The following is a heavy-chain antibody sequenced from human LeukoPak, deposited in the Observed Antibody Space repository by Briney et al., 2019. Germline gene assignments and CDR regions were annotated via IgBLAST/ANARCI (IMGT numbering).Heavy chain of an antibody. V-gene: IGHV1-24*01. CDR2: FDPEDGET. D-gene: IGHD4-17*01. CDR1: GYTLTELS. J-gene: IGHJ4*02. CDR3: ATDVTSTVTFDY. Sequence: GGSVKVSCKVSGYTLTELSMHWVRQAPGKGLEWMGGFDPEDGETIYAQKFQGRVTMTEDTSTDTAYMELSSLRSEDTAVYYCATDVTSTVTFDYWGQGTLVTVSS.